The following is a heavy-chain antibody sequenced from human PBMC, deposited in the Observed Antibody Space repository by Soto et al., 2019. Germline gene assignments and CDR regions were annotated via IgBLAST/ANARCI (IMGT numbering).Heavy chain of an antibody. CDR2: ISGSGGST. CDR1: GFTFSSYA. CDR3: AKVPPSYGSGSQRLVAY. J-gene: IGHJ4*02. D-gene: IGHD3-10*01. Sequence: EVQLLESGGGLVQPGGSLRLSCAASGFTFSSYAMSWVRQAPGKGLEWVSAISGSGGSTYYADSVKGRFTISRDNTKNTLYLQMNSLRAEDTAVYYCAKVPPSYGSGSQRLVAYWGQGTLVTVSS. V-gene: IGHV3-23*01.